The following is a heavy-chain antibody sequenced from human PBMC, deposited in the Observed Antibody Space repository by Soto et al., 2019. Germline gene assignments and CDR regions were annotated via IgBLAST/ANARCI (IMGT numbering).Heavy chain of an antibody. D-gene: IGHD6-13*01. V-gene: IGHV3-30*18. Sequence: QVQLVESGGGVIQPGTSLSLSCGSSGFTFRSFGMYWVRQAPGKGLEWVAVVSYDGNHKDYADSVKGRFTVSRDNAKNMLYLQMTRLRGEDTAGYYCAKDVGQQLVLNYGMDVWGQWTTVTVSS. CDR1: GFTFRSFG. CDR3: AKDVGQQLVLNYGMDV. CDR2: VSYDGNHK. J-gene: IGHJ6*02.